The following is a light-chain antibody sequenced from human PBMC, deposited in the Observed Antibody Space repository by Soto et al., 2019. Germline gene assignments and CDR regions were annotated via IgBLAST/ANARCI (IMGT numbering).Light chain of an antibody. CDR2: DVS. Sequence: IQMTQSPSTLSASVGDRVTITCRASQSIGDSLAWYQQKPGKAPYLLISDVSSLERGIPSRFSGSGSGTEFTLTINSMQPDDFATFYCQQYNGYSRTFGQGTKVDIK. J-gene: IGKJ1*01. CDR3: QQYNGYSRT. V-gene: IGKV1-5*01. CDR1: QSIGDS.